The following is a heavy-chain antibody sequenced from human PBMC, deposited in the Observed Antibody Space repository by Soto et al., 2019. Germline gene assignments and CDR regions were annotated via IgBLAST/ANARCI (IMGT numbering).Heavy chain of an antibody. V-gene: IGHV3-23*01. CDR3: AKDPAKYYYDSSGYYY. CDR1: GFAFRSFT. D-gene: IGHD3-22*01. J-gene: IGHJ4*02. Sequence: GVSLRLSCAASGFAFRSFTMNWVRQAPGKGLEWVSAISGSGGSTYYTDAVRGRFTISRDNSKNTLYLQMNSLRAEDTAVYYCAKDPAKYYYDSSGYYYWGQGTLVTVSS. CDR2: ISGSGGST.